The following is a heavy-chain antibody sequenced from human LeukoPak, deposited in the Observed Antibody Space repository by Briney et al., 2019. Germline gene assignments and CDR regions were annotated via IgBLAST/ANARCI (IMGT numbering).Heavy chain of an antibody. D-gene: IGHD6-19*01. J-gene: IGHJ3*02. V-gene: IGHV5-51*01. CDR2: IYPGDSNI. CDR3: ATGYGSGRGAFDI. CDR1: GYIFTRYW. Sequence: GESLKISCKGSGYIFTRYWIGWVRQMPGRGLEWMGIIYPGDSNIRYSPSFQGQVSISADKSISTAYLQWRSLKASDTAMYYCATGYGSGRGAFDIWGQGTMVTVSS.